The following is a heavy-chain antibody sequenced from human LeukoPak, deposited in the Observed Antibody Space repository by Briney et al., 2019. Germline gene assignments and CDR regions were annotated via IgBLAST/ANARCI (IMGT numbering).Heavy chain of an antibody. D-gene: IGHD3-3*01. J-gene: IGHJ4*02. V-gene: IGHV3-33*01. CDR1: GFTFSSYG. Sequence: PGGSLRLSCAASGFTFSSYGMHWVRQAPGKGLEWAAVIWYDGSNKYYADSVKGRFTISRDNSKNTLYLQMNSLRAEDTAVYYCARPSSSRLEWLFYYWGQGTLVTVSS. CDR3: ARPSSSRLEWLFYY. CDR2: IWYDGSNK.